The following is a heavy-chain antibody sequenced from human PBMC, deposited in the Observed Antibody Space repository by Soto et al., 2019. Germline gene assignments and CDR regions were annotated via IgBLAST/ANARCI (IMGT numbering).Heavy chain of an antibody. V-gene: IGHV3-23*01. Sequence: EVQLLESGGGLVQPGRSLRVSCAASGFTFRSYAMGWFRQAPGKGREWVLAISGSGGTTYYADSVKGRFTISRDNSESTLSLQMNSLRVEDTAIYYCAKFFAETGGSSGWPWSFHYWGQGTLVTVSS. J-gene: IGHJ4*02. CDR2: ISGSGGTT. D-gene: IGHD6-25*01. CDR1: GFTFRSYA. CDR3: AKFFAETGGSSGWPWSFHY.